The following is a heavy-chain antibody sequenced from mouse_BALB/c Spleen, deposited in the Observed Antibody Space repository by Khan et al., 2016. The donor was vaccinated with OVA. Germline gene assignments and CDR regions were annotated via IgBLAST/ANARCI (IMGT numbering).Heavy chain of an antibody. CDR2: ISSGYTTI. Sequence: DVQLVESGGGLVQPGGSRKLSCAASGFTFSSFGMHWVRQAPEKGLEWVAYISSGYTTIYYADTVKGRFTISRDNPKNTLFLHLTSLRSEDAAMYYCARSRYDRWYCDVWGAGTTVTVSS. J-gene: IGHJ1*01. CDR1: GFTFSSFG. D-gene: IGHD2-14*01. CDR3: ARSRYDRWYCDV. V-gene: IGHV5-17*02.